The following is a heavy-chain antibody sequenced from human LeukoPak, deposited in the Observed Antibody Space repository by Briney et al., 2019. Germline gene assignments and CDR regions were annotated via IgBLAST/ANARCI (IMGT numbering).Heavy chain of an antibody. CDR3: ARPGYCSGGSCYGFDY. CDR2: IYPGDSDT. CDR1: GYSFFSYW. J-gene: IGHJ4*02. D-gene: IGHD2-15*01. Sequence: ESLKISCKGSGYSFFSYWIGWVRQMPGKGLEWLGTIYPGDSDTRYSPSFQGQVTISADKSISTAYLQWSSLKASDTAMYYCARPGYCSGGSCYGFDYWGQGTLVTVSS. V-gene: IGHV5-51*01.